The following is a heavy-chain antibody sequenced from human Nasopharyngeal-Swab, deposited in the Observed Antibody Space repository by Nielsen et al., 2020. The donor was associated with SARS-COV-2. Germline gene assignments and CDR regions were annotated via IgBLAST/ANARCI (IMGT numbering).Heavy chain of an antibody. CDR3: ARGPTWKNWFDP. CDR2: INHSGST. J-gene: IGHJ5*02. D-gene: IGHD1-1*01. Sequence: SETLSLTCAVYGGSFSGYYWSWIRQPPGKGLEWIGEINHSGSTNYNPSLKSRVTISVDTSKNQFSLKLSSVTAADTAVYHCARGPTWKNWFDPWGQGTLVTVSS. CDR1: GGSFSGYY. V-gene: IGHV4-34*01.